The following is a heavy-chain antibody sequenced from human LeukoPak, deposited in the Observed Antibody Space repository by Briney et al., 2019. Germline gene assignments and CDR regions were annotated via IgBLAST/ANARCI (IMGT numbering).Heavy chain of an antibody. Sequence: GGSLRLSCAASGFTFSSSTNHWVRQAPAKGLEWGAVISYVGSNKYYADSVKGRFTISKDNSKNTLYLQMNSLRPEDTAVYYCARDPGGFYFDYWGQGTLVTVSS. CDR1: GFTFSSST. CDR2: ISYVGSNK. V-gene: IGHV3-30-3*01. J-gene: IGHJ4*02. D-gene: IGHD1-14*01. CDR3: ARDPGGFYFDY.